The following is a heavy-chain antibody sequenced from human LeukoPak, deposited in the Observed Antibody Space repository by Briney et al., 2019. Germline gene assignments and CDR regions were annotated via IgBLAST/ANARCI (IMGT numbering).Heavy chain of an antibody. CDR3: ASRPGYSSSWYGS. CDR2: IYYSGST. V-gene: IGHV4-30-4*01. J-gene: IGHJ4*02. CDR1: GGSISSGDYY. Sequence: SQTLSLTCTVSGGSISSGDYYWSWIRQPPGKGLEWIGYIYYSGSTYYNPSLKSRVTISVDTSKNQFSLKLSSVTAADTAVYYCASRPGYSSSWYGSWGQGTLVTVSS. D-gene: IGHD6-13*01.